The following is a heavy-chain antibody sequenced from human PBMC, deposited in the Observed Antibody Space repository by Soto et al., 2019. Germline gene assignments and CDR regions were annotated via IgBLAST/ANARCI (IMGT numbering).Heavy chain of an antibody. J-gene: IGHJ4*02. CDR1: GFAFSTYW. Sequence: GGSLRLSCAASGFAFSTYWLSWVRQAPGKGPEWVAIISQDGNEKYYVDSVKGRFTIARDNAKNSLYLEMNSLRADDTSVYSCAIDRPRTSPFDYWGQGALVTISS. CDR3: AIDRPRTSPFDY. V-gene: IGHV3-7*01. CDR2: ISQDGNEK. D-gene: IGHD1-7*01.